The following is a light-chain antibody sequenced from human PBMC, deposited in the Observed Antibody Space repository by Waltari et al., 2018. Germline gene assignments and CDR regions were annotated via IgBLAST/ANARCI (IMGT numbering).Light chain of an antibody. CDR2: ATS. CDR3: QQLNSYSLIT. Sequence: DIQLTQSPSLLSASLGDRVTITCRASQGRSHYLAWYQTQPGKAPKLLISATSTLQSGVPSRFSGSGSGTEFTLTISDLQPEDFTTYYCQQLNSYSLITFGQGTRLEIK. J-gene: IGKJ5*01. V-gene: IGKV1-9*01. CDR1: QGRSHY.